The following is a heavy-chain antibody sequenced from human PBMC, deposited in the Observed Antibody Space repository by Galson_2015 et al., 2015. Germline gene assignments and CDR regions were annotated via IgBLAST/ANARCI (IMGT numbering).Heavy chain of an antibody. Sequence: SLRLSCAASGFTFSSYAMSWVRQAPGKGLEWVSAISGSGGSTYYADSVKGRFTISRDNSKNTLYLQMNSLRAEDTAVYYCAKDLRYDFWSGYYRDYYYGMDVWGQGTTVTVS. CDR2: ISGSGGST. D-gene: IGHD3-3*01. CDR3: AKDLRYDFWSGYYRDYYYGMDV. V-gene: IGHV3-23*01. J-gene: IGHJ6*02. CDR1: GFTFSSYA.